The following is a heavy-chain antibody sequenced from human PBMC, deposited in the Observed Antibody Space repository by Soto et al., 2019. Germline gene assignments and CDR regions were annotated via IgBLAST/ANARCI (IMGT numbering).Heavy chain of an antibody. CDR2: IYYSGST. J-gene: IGHJ4*02. Sequence: YWSWIRQPPGKGLEWIGYIYYSGSTYYNPSLKSRVTISVDTSKNQFSLKLSSVTAADTAVYYCASGESSGYYWSFYFDYWGQGTLVTVSS. CDR3: ASGESSGYYWSFYFDY. CDR1: Y. D-gene: IGHD3-22*01. V-gene: IGHV4-30-4*01.